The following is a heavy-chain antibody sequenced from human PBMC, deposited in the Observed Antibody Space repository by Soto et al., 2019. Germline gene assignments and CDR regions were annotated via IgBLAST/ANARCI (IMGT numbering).Heavy chain of an antibody. CDR3: ARGNVVPLDY. Sequence: SETLSLTCAVSGGSISSGGYSWSWIRQPPGKGLEWIGYIYHSGSTYYNPSLKSRVTISVDRSKNQFSLKLSSVTAADTAVYYCARGNVVPLDYWGPGTLVTVSS. J-gene: IGHJ4*01. V-gene: IGHV4-30-2*01. CDR1: GGSISSGGYS. CDR2: IYHSGST. D-gene: IGHD2-21*01.